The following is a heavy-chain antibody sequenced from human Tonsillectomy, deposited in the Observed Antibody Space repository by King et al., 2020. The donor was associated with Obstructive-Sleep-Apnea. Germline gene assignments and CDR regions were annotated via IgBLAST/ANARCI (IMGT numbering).Heavy chain of an antibody. Sequence: QLVQSGAEVKKPGESLKISCKGSGYSCTSYWIRWVGQMHGKGLEWMGIIYAGDSDIRYSPSFQCQVPISADQSISTAYLQGSSLKASDTAMYYCARHDTSESTPYGMDVWGQGTTVTVSS. CDR2: IYAGDSDI. V-gene: IGHV5-51*01. CDR1: GYSCTSYW. D-gene: IGHD2-2*01. J-gene: IGHJ6*02. CDR3: ARHDTSESTPYGMDV.